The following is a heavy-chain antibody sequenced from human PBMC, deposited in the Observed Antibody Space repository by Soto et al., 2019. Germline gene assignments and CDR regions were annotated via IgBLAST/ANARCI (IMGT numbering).Heavy chain of an antibody. V-gene: IGHV3-66*04. J-gene: IGHJ3*02. CDR3: ARRYCSSTSCFDAFDI. D-gene: IGHD2-2*01. Sequence: GGSLRLSCAASGFTVSSNYMSWVRQAPGKGLEWVSVIYSGGSTYYADPVKGRFTISRDNSKNTLYLQMNSLRAEDTAVYYCARRYCSSTSCFDAFDIWGQGTMVTVSS. CDR2: IYSGGST. CDR1: GFTVSSNY.